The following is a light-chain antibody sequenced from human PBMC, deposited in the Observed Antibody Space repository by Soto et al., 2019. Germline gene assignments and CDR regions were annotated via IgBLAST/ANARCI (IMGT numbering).Light chain of an antibody. CDR1: SSDVGGYNF. V-gene: IGLV2-11*01. CDR2: DVN. CDR3: SSYAGTYSVL. Sequence: QSALTQPASVSGSPGQSITISCTGTSSDVGGYNFVSWYQQYPGKAPKLMIYDVNKRSSTVPDRFSGSKSGNTASLTISGLQAEDEADYYCSSYAGTYSVLFGGGTKVTVL. J-gene: IGLJ2*01.